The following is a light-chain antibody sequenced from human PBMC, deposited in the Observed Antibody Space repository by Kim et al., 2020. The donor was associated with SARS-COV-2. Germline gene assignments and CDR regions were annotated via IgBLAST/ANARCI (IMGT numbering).Light chain of an antibody. CDR1: QGVCTY. CDR2: DAS. J-gene: IGKJ5*01. V-gene: IGKV3-11*01. Sequence: TLSWSQRHRATLSSRAIQGVCTYLAWYQQKPGQAPSLLTYDASKRATGIPARFRGSGSGTDFTLTIGTLEPEDFAVYYCQQRSNFGQGTRLEIK. CDR3: QQRSN.